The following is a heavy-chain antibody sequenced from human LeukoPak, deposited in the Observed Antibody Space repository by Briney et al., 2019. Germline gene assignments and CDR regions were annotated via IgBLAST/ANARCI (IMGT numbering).Heavy chain of an antibody. CDR3: ARETAMVRGVNAFYYHMDV. CDR2: IYYSGST. V-gene: IGHV4-39*02. Sequence: SETLSLTCTVSGGSISSSSYYWGWIRQPPGKGLEWIGSIYYSGSTYYNPSLKSRVTISVDTSKNQFSLKLSSVTAADTAVYYCARETAMVRGVNAFYYHMDVWGKGTTVTVSS. CDR1: GGSISSSSYY. D-gene: IGHD3-10*01. J-gene: IGHJ6*03.